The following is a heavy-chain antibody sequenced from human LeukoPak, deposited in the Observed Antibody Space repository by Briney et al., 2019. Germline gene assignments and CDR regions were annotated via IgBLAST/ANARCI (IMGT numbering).Heavy chain of an antibody. D-gene: IGHD3-22*01. V-gene: IGHV1-2*06. CDR3: ARTRWLVDYYYYMDV. J-gene: IGHJ6*03. CDR1: GYTFTGYY. CDR2: INPNSGGT. Sequence: ASVKVSCKASGYTFTGYYMHWVRQAPGQGLEWMGRINPNSGGTNYAQKFQGRVTMTRDTSISTAYMKLSRLRSDDTAVYYCARTRWLVDYYYYMDVWGKGTTVTVSS.